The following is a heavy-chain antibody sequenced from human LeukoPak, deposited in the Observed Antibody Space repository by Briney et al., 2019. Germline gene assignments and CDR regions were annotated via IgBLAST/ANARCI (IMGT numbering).Heavy chain of an antibody. CDR3: ARRTGSQAFDY. J-gene: IGHJ4*02. CDR1: GFIFSDYY. Sequence: GGSLRLSCAASGFIFSDYYMTWIRQAPGKGLEWISYITNIDSSKKYADSVKGRFTISRDNAKKSLFLQLKSLRADETAVYYCARRTGSQAFDYWGQGTLVTVSS. V-gene: IGHV3-11*04. CDR2: ITNIDSSK. D-gene: IGHD2-8*02.